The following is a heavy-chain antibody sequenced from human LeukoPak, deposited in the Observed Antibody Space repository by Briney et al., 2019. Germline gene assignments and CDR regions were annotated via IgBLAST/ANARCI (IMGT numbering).Heavy chain of an antibody. CDR2: IYYSGAT. V-gene: IGHV4-39*01. CDR3: ARINCSGGSCHGYNYYGMDV. CDR1: GGSISIISYY. Sequence: SETLPLTCTVSGGSISIISYYWGWIRHPPGKGLEWIGSIYYSGATYYNPPLKGRVTISVDTSKTQFSLKLSSVTAADTAVYYCARINCSGGSCHGYNYYGMDVWGQGTTVTVSS. J-gene: IGHJ6*02. D-gene: IGHD2-15*01.